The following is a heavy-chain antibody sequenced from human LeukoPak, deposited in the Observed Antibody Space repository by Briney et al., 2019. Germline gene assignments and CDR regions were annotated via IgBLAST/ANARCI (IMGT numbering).Heavy chain of an antibody. D-gene: IGHD5-18*01. CDR3: ARGRRIQLYKDAFDI. J-gene: IGHJ3*02. Sequence: PSETLSLTCAVYGGSFSGYYWSWIRQPPGKGLEWIGEINHSGSTNYNPSLKSRVTISVDTSKNQFSLKLSSVTAADTAVYCCARGRRIQLYKDAFDIWGQGTMVTVSS. CDR2: INHSGST. CDR1: GGSFSGYY. V-gene: IGHV4-34*01.